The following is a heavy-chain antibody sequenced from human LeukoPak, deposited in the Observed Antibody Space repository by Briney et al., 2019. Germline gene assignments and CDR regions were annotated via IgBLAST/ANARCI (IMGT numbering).Heavy chain of an antibody. CDR2: IIPIFGTA. Sequence: SVKVSCTASGGTFSSYAISWVRQGPGQGLEWMGGIIPIFGTANYTQKFQGRVTITTDESTSTAYMELSSLRSEDTAVYYCARDRCSSTSCYTRGRLDYWGQGTLVTVSS. CDR1: GGTFSSYA. CDR3: ARDRCSSTSCYTRGRLDY. D-gene: IGHD2-2*02. J-gene: IGHJ4*02. V-gene: IGHV1-69*05.